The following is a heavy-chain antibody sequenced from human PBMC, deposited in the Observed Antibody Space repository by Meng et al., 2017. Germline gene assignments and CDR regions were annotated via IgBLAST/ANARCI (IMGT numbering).Heavy chain of an antibody. CDR2: ICLSSDTV. D-gene: IGHD2-21*01. CDR1: GFMSEIHA. V-gene: IGHV3-9*02. CDR3: TRDIYAGGADV. Sequence: SLKISCVASGFMSEIHAMHWVRQAPGKGLEWVSGICLSSDTVDYAGSVKGRFTTSRDRAKNSLFLQMNSLRPDDTALYYCTRDIYAGGADVWGQGTMVTVSS. J-gene: IGHJ3*01.